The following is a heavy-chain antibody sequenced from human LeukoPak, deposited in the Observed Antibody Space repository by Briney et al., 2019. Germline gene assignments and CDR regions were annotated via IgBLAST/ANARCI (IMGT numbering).Heavy chain of an antibody. V-gene: IGHV3-11*06. CDR2: ISSSSSYT. Sequence: GGSLRLSCAASGFTFSDYYMSWIRQAPGKGLEWISYISSSSSYTNYADSVKGRFTISRDNAKNSLYLQMNSLRAEDTAVYSRDQVSSSSTIAYWGQGTLVTVSS. J-gene: IGHJ4*02. D-gene: IGHD6-6*01. CDR1: GFTFSDYY. CDR3: DQVSSSSTIAY.